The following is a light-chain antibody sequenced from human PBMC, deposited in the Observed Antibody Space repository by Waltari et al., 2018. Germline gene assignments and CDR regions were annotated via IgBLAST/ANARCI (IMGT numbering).Light chain of an antibody. V-gene: IGKV3-11*01. CDR3: QQRSNWPSLS. CDR1: QSVSSF. J-gene: IGKJ4*01. CDR2: DAS. Sequence: EIVFTQSPATLSLSPGERATISCRASQSVSSFLAWFQQKPGQAPRLLIFDASKRATDIPARFSATGYGTDFTLTISSLEPEDFAVYYCQQRSNWPSLSFGGGTKVEIK.